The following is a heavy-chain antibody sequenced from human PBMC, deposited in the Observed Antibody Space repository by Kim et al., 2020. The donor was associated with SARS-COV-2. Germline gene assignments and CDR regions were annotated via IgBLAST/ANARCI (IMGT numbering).Heavy chain of an antibody. CDR3: ARLEIY. Sequence: YHSGSTNYNPSLKSRVTISVDKSKNQFSLKLSSVTAADTAVYYCARLEIYWGQGTLVTVSS. V-gene: IGHV4-4*02. D-gene: IGHD3-3*01. CDR2: YHSGST. J-gene: IGHJ4*02.